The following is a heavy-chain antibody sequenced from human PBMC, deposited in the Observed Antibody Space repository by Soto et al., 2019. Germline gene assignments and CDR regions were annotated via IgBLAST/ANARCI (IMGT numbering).Heavy chain of an antibody. V-gene: IGHV4-4*07. Sequence: QVQLQESGPGLVKPSETLSLTCIVSGASISGYYWSWVRQPAGKGLEWIGRFYTSGSANTNYNPSLKSRVTMSVDTSKNHFSLKMTSATAADTAVYYCVRESGGGGYCSGGSCYGMDVWGQGTTVTVSS. CDR3: VRESGGGGYCSGGSCYGMDV. D-gene: IGHD2-15*01. CDR1: GASISGYY. CDR2: FYTSGSANT. J-gene: IGHJ6*02.